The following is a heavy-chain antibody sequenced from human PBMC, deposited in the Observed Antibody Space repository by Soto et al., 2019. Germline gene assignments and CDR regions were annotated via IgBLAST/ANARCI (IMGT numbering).Heavy chain of an antibody. V-gene: IGHV3-23*01. CDR3: AHFDWFIDY. J-gene: IGHJ4*02. Sequence: GGSMRLSCAASGFTFSSYAMSWVRQAPGKGLEWVSAISGSGASTYYADSVKGRFTISRDNSKNTLYLQMNSLRAEDTAVYYCAHFDWFIDYWGQGTLVTVSS. CDR1: GFTFSSYA. CDR2: ISGSGAST. D-gene: IGHD3-9*01.